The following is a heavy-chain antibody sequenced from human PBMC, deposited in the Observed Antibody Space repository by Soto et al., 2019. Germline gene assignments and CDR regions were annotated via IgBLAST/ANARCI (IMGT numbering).Heavy chain of an antibody. CDR3: ARWGTTGGLDV. CDR1: GFTFRSYV. V-gene: IGHV3-33*05. Sequence: QVQLVESGGGVVQPGTSLRLSCVGSGFTFRSYVIHWVRQAPGKGLEWVALTSYDGSNNLYGDSVKGRFTISRDNSRNTVELQMDSLRLEDTSLYSCARWGTTGGLDVWGQGTLVSVSS. J-gene: IGHJ4*02. CDR2: TSYDGSNN. D-gene: IGHD3-16*01.